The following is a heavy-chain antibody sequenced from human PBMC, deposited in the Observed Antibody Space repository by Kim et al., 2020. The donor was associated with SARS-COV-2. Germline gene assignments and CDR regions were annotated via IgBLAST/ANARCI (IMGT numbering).Heavy chain of an antibody. CDR1: GFTFNNFG. V-gene: IGHV3-30*18. D-gene: IGHD3-10*01. CDR3: AKANVLLSFGRFHDDAFDL. Sequence: GGSLRLSCAASGFTFNNFGMHWVRQAPGKGLEWVAVISDDGSKKHYADSVNGRFTISRDSFKNTMSLQMSGLTAEDTAVYYCAKANVLLSFGRFHDDAFDLGRQGTSVTVS. CDR2: ISDDGSKK. J-gene: IGHJ3*01.